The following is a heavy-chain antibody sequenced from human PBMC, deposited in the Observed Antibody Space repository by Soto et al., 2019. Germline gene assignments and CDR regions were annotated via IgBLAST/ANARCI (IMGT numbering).Heavy chain of an antibody. Sequence: SLRLSCAASGFTFSSYWMHWVRQAPGNGLVCVSRINSDGSSTSYADSVKGRFTISRDNAKNTLYLQMNSLRAEDTAVYYCARDLFSDYPRPHYYSYGMEVLREGTTVNVPS. CDR2: INSDGSST. CDR3: ARDLFSDYPRPHYYSYGMEV. V-gene: IGHV3-74*01. D-gene: IGHD4-17*01. J-gene: IGHJ6*04. CDR1: GFTFSSYW.